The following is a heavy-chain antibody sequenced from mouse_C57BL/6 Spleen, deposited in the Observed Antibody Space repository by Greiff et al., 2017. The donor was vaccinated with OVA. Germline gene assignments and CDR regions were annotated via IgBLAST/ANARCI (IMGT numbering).Heavy chain of an antibody. CDR1: GFTFSSYA. CDR3: TRDGSRDGYYAEGFAY. J-gene: IGHJ3*01. CDR2: ISSGGDYI. V-gene: IGHV5-9-1*02. Sequence: EVKLVESGEGLVKPGGSLKLSCAASGFTFSSYAMSWVRQTPEKRLEWVAYISSGGDYIYYADPVKGRFTISRDNARNTLYLQMSSLKSEDTAMYYCTRDGSRDGYYAEGFAYWGQGTLVTVSA. D-gene: IGHD2-3*01.